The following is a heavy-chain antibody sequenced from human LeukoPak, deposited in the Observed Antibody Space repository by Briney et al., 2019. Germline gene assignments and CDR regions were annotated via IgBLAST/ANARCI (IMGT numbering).Heavy chain of an antibody. D-gene: IGHD1-26*01. CDR1: GYTLTELS. Sequence: ASVKVSCKVSGYTLTELSMHWVRQAPGKGLEWMGGFDPEDGETIYAQKFQGRVTMTTDTSTSTAYMELRSLRSDDTAVYFCARVAGVSYNYFDSWGQGTLVTVSS. CDR3: ARVAGVSYNYFDS. V-gene: IGHV1-24*01. CDR2: FDPEDGET. J-gene: IGHJ4*02.